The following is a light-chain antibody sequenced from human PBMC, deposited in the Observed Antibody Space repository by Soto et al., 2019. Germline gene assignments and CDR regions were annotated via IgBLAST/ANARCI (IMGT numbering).Light chain of an antibody. CDR2: AAS. Sequence: DIQMTQSPSSLSASVGDRVTIACRAGQSISTYLNWHQQKPGKAPKLLIFAASSLKSGVPSRFSGSGSGTDFTLTINSLQLEDFATYYCQQSNSDPTFGGGTKVEIK. CDR3: QQSNSDPT. CDR1: QSISTY. J-gene: IGKJ4*01. V-gene: IGKV1-39*01.